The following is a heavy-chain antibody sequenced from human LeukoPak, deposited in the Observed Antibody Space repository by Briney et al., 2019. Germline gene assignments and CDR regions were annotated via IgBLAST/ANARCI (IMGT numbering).Heavy chain of an antibody. D-gene: IGHD6-13*01. Sequence: SETLSLTCTVSGGSISSYYWSWIRQPAGKGLEWIGRIYTSGSTNYNPSLKSRVTISVDTSKNQFSLKLNSVTAADTAVYYCARDSGVRIAAALFYFDYWGQGTLVTVSS. J-gene: IGHJ4*02. CDR2: IYTSGST. CDR1: GGSISSYY. CDR3: ARDSGVRIAAALFYFDY. V-gene: IGHV4-4*07.